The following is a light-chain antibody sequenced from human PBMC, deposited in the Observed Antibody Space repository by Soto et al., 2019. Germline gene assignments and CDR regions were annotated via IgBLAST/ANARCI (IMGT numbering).Light chain of an antibody. CDR1: QSVSSSY. Sequence: EIVLTQSPGTLSLSPGERATISCRASQSVSSSYLAWYRQKPGQAPRLLIYGASSRATGIPDRFSGSVSGTDFTLTISRLEPEDFAVYYCQQYGRSPLTFGGGTKVDIK. J-gene: IGKJ4*01. CDR3: QQYGRSPLT. CDR2: GAS. V-gene: IGKV3-20*01.